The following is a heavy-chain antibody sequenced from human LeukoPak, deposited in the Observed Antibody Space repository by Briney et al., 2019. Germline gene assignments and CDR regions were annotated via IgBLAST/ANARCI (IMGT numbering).Heavy chain of an antibody. V-gene: IGHV3-23*01. Sequence: GGSLRLSCAASGFTFSSYAMSWVRQAPGKGLEWVSAISGSGGSTYYADSVKGRFTISRDNAKNSLYLQMNSLRADDTAVYYCAKETVYDFWSAYLDYWGLGTLVTVSS. CDR3: AKETVYDFWSAYLDY. CDR2: ISGSGGST. D-gene: IGHD3-3*01. J-gene: IGHJ4*02. CDR1: GFTFSSYA.